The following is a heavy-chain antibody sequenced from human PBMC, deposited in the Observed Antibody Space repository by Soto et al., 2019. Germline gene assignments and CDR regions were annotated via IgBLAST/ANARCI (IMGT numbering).Heavy chain of an antibody. V-gene: IGHV4-30-4*01. J-gene: IGHJ4*02. D-gene: IGHD6-19*01. CDR2: IYYSGRT. Sequence: QVQLQESGPGLVKPSQTLSLTCTVSGGSISSGDYYWRWIRQPPGKGLVWIGYIYYSGRTYYNPSLKSRVTISVDTSKNEFSLKLSSVPAADTAVYYCALGYSSGWYGGWGQGTLVTVSS. CDR3: ALGYSSGWYGG. CDR1: GGSISSGDYY.